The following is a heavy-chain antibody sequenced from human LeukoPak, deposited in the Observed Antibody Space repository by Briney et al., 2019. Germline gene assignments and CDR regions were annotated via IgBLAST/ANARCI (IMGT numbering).Heavy chain of an antibody. CDR1: GGSVSSSSYY. Sequence: SETLSLTCTVSGGSVSSSSYYWGWIRQPPGKGLEWIGSIYYSGSTSYNPSLWSRVTISVDTSKNQFSVKLSSVTAADTAVYFCARAAEYYDYVRGSYRYYFDYWGQGTLVTVSS. CDR3: ARAAEYYDYVRGSYRYYFDY. CDR2: IYYSGST. J-gene: IGHJ4*02. D-gene: IGHD3-16*02. V-gene: IGHV4-39*07.